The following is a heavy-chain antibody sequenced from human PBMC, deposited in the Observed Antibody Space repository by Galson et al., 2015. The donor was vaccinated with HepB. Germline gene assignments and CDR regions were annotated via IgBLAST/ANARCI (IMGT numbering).Heavy chain of an antibody. J-gene: IGHJ4*02. CDR3: ARDPNVDTAMVDDY. D-gene: IGHD5-18*01. V-gene: IGHV3-21*01. CDR2: ISSSSSYI. Sequence: SLRLSCAASGFTFSSYSMNWVRQAPGKGLEWVSSISSSSSYIYYADSVKGRFTISRDNAKNSLYLQMNSLRAEDTAVYYCARDPNVDTAMVDDYWGQGTLVTVSS. CDR1: GFTFSSYS.